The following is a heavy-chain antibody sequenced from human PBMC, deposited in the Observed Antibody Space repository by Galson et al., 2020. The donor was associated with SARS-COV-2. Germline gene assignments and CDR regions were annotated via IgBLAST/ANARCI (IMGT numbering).Heavy chain of an antibody. CDR1: GFTFSSYA. Sequence: SLKISCAAPGFTFSSYAMHWVRQAPGKGLEWVAVISYDGSNKYYADSVKGRFTISRDNSKNTLYLQMTSLRAEDTAVYYCAGALSMATSAYGFDVWGQGTMVTVSS. CDR3: AGALSMATSAYGFDV. V-gene: IGHV3-30*01. D-gene: IGHD5-12*01. CDR2: ISYDGSNK. J-gene: IGHJ3*01.